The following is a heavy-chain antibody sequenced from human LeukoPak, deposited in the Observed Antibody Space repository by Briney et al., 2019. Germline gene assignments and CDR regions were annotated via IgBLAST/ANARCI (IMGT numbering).Heavy chain of an antibody. CDR3: ARAVITFGAPVAKGFDC. Sequence: SETLSLTCTVSGDSFSTYYWSWIRQPPGKGLEWIGYIYHSGSTDYNPSLKSRVTMSLDTSKNQFSLTLSSVTAADTAVYYCARAVITFGAPVAKGFDCWGQGTLVTVSS. CDR1: GDSFSTYY. V-gene: IGHV4-59*01. D-gene: IGHD3-16*01. CDR2: IYHSGST. J-gene: IGHJ4*02.